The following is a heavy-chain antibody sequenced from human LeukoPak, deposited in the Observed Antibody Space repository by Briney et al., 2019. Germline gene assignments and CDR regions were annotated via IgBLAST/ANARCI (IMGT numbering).Heavy chain of an antibody. J-gene: IGHJ4*02. CDR3: ITFSMIVVVITT. V-gene: IGHV3-15*01. CDR2: IKSKTDGGTT. Sequence: GGSLRLSCAASGFTFSNAWMSWVRQAPGKGLEWLGRIKSKTDGGTTDYAAPVKGRFTMSRDDSKNTLFLQMNSLKTEDTAVYYCITFSMIVVVITTWGQGTLVTVSS. D-gene: IGHD3-22*01. CDR1: GFTFSNAW.